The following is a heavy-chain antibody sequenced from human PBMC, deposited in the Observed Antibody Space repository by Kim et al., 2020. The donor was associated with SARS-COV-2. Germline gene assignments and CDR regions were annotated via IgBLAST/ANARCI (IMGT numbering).Heavy chain of an antibody. J-gene: IGHJ6*02. CDR1: GFTFSSYG. CDR2: ISYDGSNK. V-gene: IGHV3-30*18. D-gene: IGHD1-26*01. Sequence: GGSLRLSCAASGFTFSSYGMHWVRQAPGKGLEWVAVISYDGSNKYYADSVKGRFTISRDNSKNTLYLQMNSLRAEDTAVYYCAKEIGGDSGSYSYYYYGMDVWGQGTTVTVSS. CDR3: AKEIGGDSGSYSYYYYGMDV.